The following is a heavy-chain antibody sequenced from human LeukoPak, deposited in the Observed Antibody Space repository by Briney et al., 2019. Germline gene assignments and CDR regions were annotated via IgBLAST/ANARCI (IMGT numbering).Heavy chain of an antibody. CDR3: ARRLATVRSPFDI. Sequence: PGESLKISCKGSGYSFTTYWISWVRQMPGKGLEWMGMIDPSDSYTNYSPSFQGHVTISADKSISTAYLQWSSLQASDTAMYYCARRLATVRSPFDIWGQGTMVTVSS. CDR1: GYSFTTYW. J-gene: IGHJ3*02. V-gene: IGHV5-10-1*01. D-gene: IGHD3-16*01. CDR2: IDPSDSYT.